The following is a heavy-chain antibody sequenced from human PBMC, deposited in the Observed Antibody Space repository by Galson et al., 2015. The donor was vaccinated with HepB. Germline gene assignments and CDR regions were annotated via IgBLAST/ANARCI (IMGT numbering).Heavy chain of an antibody. D-gene: IGHD6-13*01. V-gene: IGHV3-11*06. CDR3: ARVKGVAAAGSCWFDP. Sequence: SLRLSCAASGFTFSDYYMSWIRQAPGKGLEWVSYISSSSSYTNYADSVKGRFTISRDNAKNSLYLQMNSLRAEDTAVYYCARVKGVAAAGSCWFDPWGQGTLVTVSS. CDR1: GFTFSDYY. CDR2: ISSSSSYT. J-gene: IGHJ5*02.